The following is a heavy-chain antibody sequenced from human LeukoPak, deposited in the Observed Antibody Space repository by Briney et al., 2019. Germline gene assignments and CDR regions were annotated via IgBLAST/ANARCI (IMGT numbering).Heavy chain of an antibody. CDR1: GYTFSSYG. V-gene: IGHV3-30*18. D-gene: IGHD3-22*01. CDR3: AKDPARRITMIVVVPTYFDY. Sequence: GGSLRLSCVASGYTFSSYGMHWVRQAPGKGLEWVAVISYDGSNKYYADSVKGRFTISRDNSKNTLYLQMNSLRAEDTAVYYCAKDPARRITMIVVVPTYFDYWGQGTLVTVSS. J-gene: IGHJ4*02. CDR2: ISYDGSNK.